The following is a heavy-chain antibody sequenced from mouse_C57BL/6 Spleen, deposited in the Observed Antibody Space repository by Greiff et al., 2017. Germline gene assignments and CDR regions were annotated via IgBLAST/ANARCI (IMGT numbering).Heavy chain of an antibody. CDR2: IRLKSDNYAT. CDR1: GFTFSNYW. D-gene: IGHD1-1*01. J-gene: IGHJ4*01. V-gene: IGHV6-3*01. Sequence: EVMLVESGGGLVQPGGSMKLSCVASGFTFSNYWMNWVRQSPEKGLEWVAQIRLKSDNYATHYAESVKGRFTISRDDSKSSVYLQMNNLRAEDTGIYYCTGHSTRYYYAMDYWGQGTSVTVSS. CDR3: TGHSTRYYYAMDY.